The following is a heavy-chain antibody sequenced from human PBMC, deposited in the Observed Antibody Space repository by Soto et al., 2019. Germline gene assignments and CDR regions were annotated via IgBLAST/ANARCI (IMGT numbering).Heavy chain of an antibody. Sequence: SETLSLTCAVYGGSFSGYYWSWIRQPPGKGLEWIGEINHSGSTNYNPSLKSRVTISVDTSKNQFSLKLSSVTAADTAVYYWARGPPRLYYYDSTMKPFFDSWGQGTLVTVSS. CDR2: INHSGST. CDR1: GGSFSGYY. J-gene: IGHJ4*02. CDR3: ARGPPRLYYYDSTMKPFFDS. D-gene: IGHD3-22*01. V-gene: IGHV4-34*01.